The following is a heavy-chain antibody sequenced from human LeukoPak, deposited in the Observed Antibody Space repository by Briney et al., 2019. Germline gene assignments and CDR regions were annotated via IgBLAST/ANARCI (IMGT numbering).Heavy chain of an antibody. V-gene: IGHV1-2*04. CDR3: ARGVAAAGTGGYYFDY. CDR2: INPNSGGT. J-gene: IGHJ4*02. CDR1: GYTFTGYY. Sequence: ASVKVSCKASGYTFTGYYMHWVRQAPGQGLEWMGWINPNSGGTNYAQKFQGWVTMTRDTSISTAYMELSRLRSDDTAVYYCARGVAAAGTGGYYFDYWGQGTLVTVSS. D-gene: IGHD6-13*01.